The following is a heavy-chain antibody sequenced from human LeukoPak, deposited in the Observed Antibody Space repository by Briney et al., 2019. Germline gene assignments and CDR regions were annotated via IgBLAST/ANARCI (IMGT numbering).Heavy chain of an antibody. J-gene: IGHJ4*02. CDR1: GFTFSSYA. V-gene: IGHV3-23*01. CDR2: ISGTGERT. CDR3: AREPGTTLLTRLYL. Sequence: GESLGLSCAASGFTFSSYALSWVRQAPGKGLEWVSGISGTGERTSYADSVKGRFAISRDNSQNTLYLQMDSLRAEDTAVYYCAREPGTTLLTRLYLWGQGTLVTVSS. D-gene: IGHD3-10*01.